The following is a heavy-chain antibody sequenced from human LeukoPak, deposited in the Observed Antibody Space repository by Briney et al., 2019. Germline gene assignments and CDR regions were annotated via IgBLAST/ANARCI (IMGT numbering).Heavy chain of an antibody. CDR2: ISSSSSYI. CDR3: ARIRGYCSGGSCHDAFDI. J-gene: IGHJ3*02. CDR1: GFTFSSYS. D-gene: IGHD2-15*01. V-gene: IGHV3-21*01. Sequence: GGSLRLSCAASGFTFSSYSMNWVRQAPGKGLEWVSSISSSSSYIYYADSVKGRFTISRDNAKNSLYLQMNSLRAEDTAVYYCARIRGYCSGGSCHDAFDIWGQGTMVTVSS.